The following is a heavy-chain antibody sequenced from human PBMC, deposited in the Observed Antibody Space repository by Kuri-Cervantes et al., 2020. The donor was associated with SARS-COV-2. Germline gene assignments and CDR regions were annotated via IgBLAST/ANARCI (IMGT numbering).Heavy chain of an antibody. CDR2: IIAIFGTA. CDR3: ARPPEEGAVTTWGNDY. Sequence: SVKVSCKASGGTFSSYAISWVRQAPGQGLEWMGGIIAIFGTANYAQKFQGRVTITADESTSTAYMELSSLRSEDTAVYYCARPPEEGAVTTWGNDYWGQGTLVTVSS. J-gene: IGHJ4*02. D-gene: IGHD4-17*01. V-gene: IGHV1-69*13. CDR1: GGTFSSYA.